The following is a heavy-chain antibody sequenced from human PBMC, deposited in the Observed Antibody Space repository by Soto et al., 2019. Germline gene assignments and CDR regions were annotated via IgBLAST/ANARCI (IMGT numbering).Heavy chain of an antibody. CDR3: ARGSRAAGTRGDWFDP. V-gene: IGHV4-34*01. CDR1: GGSFSGYY. Sequence: SETLSLTCAIYGGSFSGYYWSWIRQPPGKGLEWIGEINHSGSTNYNPSLKSRVTISVDTSKNQFSLKLSSVTAADTAVYYCARGSRAAGTRGDWFDPWGQGTLVTVSS. J-gene: IGHJ5*02. D-gene: IGHD6-13*01. CDR2: INHSGST.